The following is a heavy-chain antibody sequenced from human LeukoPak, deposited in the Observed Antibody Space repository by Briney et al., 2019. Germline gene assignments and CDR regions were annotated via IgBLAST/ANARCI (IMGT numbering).Heavy chain of an antibody. V-gene: IGHV1-69*13. CDR3: ARDDYGDHEGLGY. Sequence: AASVKASCKASGGTFSSYAISWVRQAPGQGLEWMGGIIPIFGTANYAQKFQGRVTITADESTSTAYMELSSLRSEDTAVYYCARDDYGDHEGLGYWGQGTLVTVSS. CDR1: GGTFSSYA. CDR2: IIPIFGTA. D-gene: IGHD4-17*01. J-gene: IGHJ4*02.